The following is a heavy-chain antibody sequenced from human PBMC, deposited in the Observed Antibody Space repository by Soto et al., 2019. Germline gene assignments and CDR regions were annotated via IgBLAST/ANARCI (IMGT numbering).Heavy chain of an antibody. CDR2: INHSGST. CDR3: ARAHGYSGYDYGRRYYYYYMDV. V-gene: IGHV4-34*01. CDR1: GGSFSGYY. Sequence: SETLSLTCAVYGGSFSGYYWSWIRQPPGKGLEWIGEINHSGSTNYNPSLKSRVTISVDTSKNQFSLKLGSVTAADTAVYYCARAHGYSGYDYGRRYYYYYMDVWGKGTTVTVSS. D-gene: IGHD5-12*01. J-gene: IGHJ6*03.